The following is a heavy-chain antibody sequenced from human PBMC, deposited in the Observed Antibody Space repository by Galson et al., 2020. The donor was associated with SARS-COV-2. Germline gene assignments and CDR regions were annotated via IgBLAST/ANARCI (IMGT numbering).Heavy chain of an antibody. CDR3: ATNPAGATHYCYYGMDV. V-gene: IGHV3-21*01. Sequence: GGSLRLSCAASGFTFSSYSMNWVRQAPGKGLEWVSSISSSSSYIYYADSVKGRFTISRDNAKNSLYLQMNSLRAEDTAVYYCATNPAGATHYCYYGMDVWGQGTTVTVSS. CDR1: GFTFSSYS. J-gene: IGHJ6*02. CDR2: ISSSSSYI. D-gene: IGHD1-26*01.